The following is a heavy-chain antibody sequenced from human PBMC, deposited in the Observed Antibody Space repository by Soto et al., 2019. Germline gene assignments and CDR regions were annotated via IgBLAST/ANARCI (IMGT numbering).Heavy chain of an antibody. CDR2: IYYSGPT. D-gene: IGHD3-10*02. CDR1: GGSISSGGYY. CDR3: ARAIFGSSDY. Sequence: TLSLTCSVSGGSISSGGYYWSWIRQHPGKGLEWIGYIYYSGPTYYNPSLKSRVTISVDTSKSQFSLKLSSVTAADTAVYYCARAIFGSSDYWGQGTLVTVSS. J-gene: IGHJ4*02. V-gene: IGHV4-31*03.